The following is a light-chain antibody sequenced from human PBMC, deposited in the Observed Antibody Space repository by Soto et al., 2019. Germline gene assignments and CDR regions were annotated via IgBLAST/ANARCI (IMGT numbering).Light chain of an antibody. CDR3: QHYGDSSWT. CDR1: QSVSNY. V-gene: IGKV3-20*01. Sequence: EVVLTQSPATLSLSPGERATLSCRASQSVSNYLAWYQQKPGQAPRLLIYGVSSRATGIPDRFSGSGSGTDFTLTISRVEPEDFAVYFCQHYGDSSWTFGQGSRVEIK. J-gene: IGKJ1*01. CDR2: GVS.